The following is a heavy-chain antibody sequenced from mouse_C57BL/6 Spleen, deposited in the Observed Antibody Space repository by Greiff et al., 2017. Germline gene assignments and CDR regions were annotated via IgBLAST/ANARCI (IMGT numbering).Heavy chain of an antibody. D-gene: IGHD2-5*01. V-gene: IGHV1-82*01. CDR3: ARGGDSNYSAMDY. Sequence: VQLQQSGPELVKPGASVKISCKASGYAFSSSWLNWVKQRPGKGLEWIGRIYPGDGDTNYNGKFKGKATLTADKSSSTAYMQLSSLTSEDSAVYFCARGGDSNYSAMDYWGQGTSVTVSS. J-gene: IGHJ4*01. CDR2: IYPGDGDT. CDR1: GYAFSSSW.